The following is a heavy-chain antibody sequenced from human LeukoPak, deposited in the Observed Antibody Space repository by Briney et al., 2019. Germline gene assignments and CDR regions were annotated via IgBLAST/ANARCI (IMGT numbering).Heavy chain of an antibody. CDR3: ARWTTTYLDY. CDR2: IIPILGIA. Sequence: SVKVSCKASGGTFSSYAISWVRQAPGQGLEWMGRIIPILGIANYAQKFQGRVTMTRDTSTSTVYMELSSLRSEDSAVYYCARWTTTYLDYWGQGTLVTVSS. V-gene: IGHV1-69*04. D-gene: IGHD4-11*01. J-gene: IGHJ4*02. CDR1: GGTFSSYA.